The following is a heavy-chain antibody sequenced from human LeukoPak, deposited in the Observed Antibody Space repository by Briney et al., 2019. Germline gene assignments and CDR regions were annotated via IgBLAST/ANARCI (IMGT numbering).Heavy chain of an antibody. D-gene: IGHD3-10*01. CDR2: IYYSGST. J-gene: IGHJ5*02. CDR1: GGSISSSSYY. V-gene: IGHV4-39*07. CDR3: ARDLWFGELLYGGWFDP. Sequence: SETLSLTCTVSGGSISSSSYYWGWIRQPPGKGLEWIGSIYYSGSTYYNPSLKSRVTISVDTSKNQSSLKLSSVTAADTAVYYCARDLWFGELLYGGWFDPWGQGTLVTVSS.